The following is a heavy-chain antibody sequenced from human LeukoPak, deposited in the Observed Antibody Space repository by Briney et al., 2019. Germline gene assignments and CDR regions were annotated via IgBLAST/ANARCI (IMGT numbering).Heavy chain of an antibody. D-gene: IGHD3-10*01. CDR1: GYTFTSYD. V-gene: IGHV1-8*01. CDR3: ARGRIWFGELLSGGRPHDNWFDP. Sequence: GASVKVSCKASGYTFTSYDINWVRQATGQGLEWMGGMNPNSGNTGYAQKFQGRVTITRKTSISTAYMELGSLRSEDTAVYYCARGRIWFGELLSGGRPHDNWFDPWGQGTLVTVSS. J-gene: IGHJ5*02. CDR2: MNPNSGNT.